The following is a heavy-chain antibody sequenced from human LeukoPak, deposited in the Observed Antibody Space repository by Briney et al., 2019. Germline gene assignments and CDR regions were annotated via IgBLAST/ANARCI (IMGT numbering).Heavy chain of an antibody. CDR1: GFTFSDYY. Sequence: GGSLRLSCAASGFTFSDYYMSWIRQAPGKGLEWVSYISSSGSTIYYADSVKGRFTISRDNAKNSLYLQMNSLRAEDTAVYYCARDYHHYDFWSGYLAWGQGTLVTVSS. V-gene: IGHV3-11*01. CDR3: ARDYHHYDFWSGYLA. CDR2: ISSSGSTI. D-gene: IGHD3-3*01. J-gene: IGHJ5*02.